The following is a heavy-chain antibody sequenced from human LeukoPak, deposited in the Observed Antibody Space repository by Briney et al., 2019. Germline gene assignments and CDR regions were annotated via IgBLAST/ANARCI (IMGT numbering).Heavy chain of an antibody. CDR3: ARDQYYGSGSYYKDGRWFDP. V-gene: IGHV4-30-4*01. Sequence: SETLSLTCTVSGGSISSGDYYWSWIRQPPGKGLEWIGYIYYSGSTYYNPSLKSRVTISVDTSKNQFSLKLSSVTAADTAVYYCARDQYYGSGSYYKDGRWFDPWGQGTLVTVPS. J-gene: IGHJ5*02. CDR1: GGSISSGDYY. D-gene: IGHD3-10*01. CDR2: IYYSGST.